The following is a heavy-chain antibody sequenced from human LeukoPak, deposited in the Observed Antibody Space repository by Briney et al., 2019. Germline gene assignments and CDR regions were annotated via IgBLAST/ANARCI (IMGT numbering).Heavy chain of an antibody. V-gene: IGHV1-18*01. CDR1: GYTFTSYG. CDR2: ISAYNGNT. J-gene: IGHJ5*02. Sequence: ASVKVSCKASGYTFTSYGISWVRQAPGQGLEWMGWISAYNGNTNYAQKLQGRVTMTTDTSTSTAYMELRSLRSDDTAVYYCARENYGSGSYLVPNWFDPWGQGTLVTVSS. CDR3: ARENYGSGSYLVPNWFDP. D-gene: IGHD3-10*01.